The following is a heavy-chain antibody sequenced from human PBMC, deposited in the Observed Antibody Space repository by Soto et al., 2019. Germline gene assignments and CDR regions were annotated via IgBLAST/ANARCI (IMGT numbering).Heavy chain of an antibody. Sequence: PGGSLRLSCAASGFTFSSFALHWVRQAPGKGLEWVAVISYDGSIKYYADSVKGRFTISRDNAKKTLSLQMTSLRLDDTAVYFCATDPPSASVVGKFDHWGQGAQVTVSS. CDR1: GFTFSSFA. D-gene: IGHD6-19*01. CDR3: ATDPPSASVVGKFDH. J-gene: IGHJ4*02. V-gene: IGHV3-30-3*01. CDR2: ISYDGSIK.